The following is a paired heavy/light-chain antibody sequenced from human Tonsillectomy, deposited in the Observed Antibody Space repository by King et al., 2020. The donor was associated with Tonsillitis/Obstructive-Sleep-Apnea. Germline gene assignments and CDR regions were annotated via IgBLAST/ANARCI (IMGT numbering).Heavy chain of an antibody. CDR2: VNHSETT. CDR1: GASFSDYH. CDR3: ARGSALSGMLFGSTFDP. Sequence: QVQLNQWGAGLLKPSETLSLTCAVYGASFSDYHWHWIRQPPGMGLEWIGEVNHSETTNYNPSLKSRVSTSVDTSKNQFSLKLTYVTAADAGIYYCARGSALSGMLFGSTFDPWGQGTRVTVSS. D-gene: IGHD3-3*01. V-gene: IGHV4-34*01. J-gene: IGHJ5*02.
Light chain of an antibody. CDR3: GTWDSSLSGVV. Sequence: QSVLTQPPSVSAAPRQKVTISCSGSSSNIGDNYVSWYQQVPGTAPKLLIYENDRRPSGIPDRFSGSKSGTSATLDITGLRTGDEADYYCGTWDSSLSGVVFGGGTKLTVL. CDR1: SSNIGDNY. J-gene: IGLJ3*02. CDR2: END. V-gene: IGLV1-51*01.